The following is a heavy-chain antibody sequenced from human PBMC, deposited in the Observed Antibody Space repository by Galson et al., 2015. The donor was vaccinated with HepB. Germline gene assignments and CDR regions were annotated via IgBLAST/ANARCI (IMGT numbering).Heavy chain of an antibody. D-gene: IGHD6-13*01. J-gene: IGHJ6*02. Sequence: CAISGDSVSSNSAAWNWIRQSPSRGLEWLGRTYYRSKWYNDYAVSVKSRITINPDTSKNQFSLQLNSVTPEDTAVYYCARDGVAAAGIGYYYYGMDVWGQGTTVTVSS. V-gene: IGHV6-1*01. CDR2: TYYRSKWYN. CDR1: GDSVSSNSAA. CDR3: ARDGVAAAGIGYYYYGMDV.